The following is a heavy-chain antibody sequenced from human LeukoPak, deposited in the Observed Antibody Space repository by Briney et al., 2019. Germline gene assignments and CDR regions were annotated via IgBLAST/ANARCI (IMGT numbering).Heavy chain of an antibody. CDR3: AKHWSYCSTTSCFFNYYCYYMDV. D-gene: IGHD2-2*01. V-gene: IGHV3-23*01. J-gene: IGHJ6*03. CDR2: ISGAGGRT. Sequence: GGSLRLSCAASGFPFNTYAMSWVRQAPGQGLEWVSGISGAGGRTYYADSVKGRFTISRDNSKSTLYLQMNNLRAEDTAVYYCAKHWSYCSTTSCFFNYYCYYMDVWGKGTTVTVSS. CDR1: GFPFNTYA.